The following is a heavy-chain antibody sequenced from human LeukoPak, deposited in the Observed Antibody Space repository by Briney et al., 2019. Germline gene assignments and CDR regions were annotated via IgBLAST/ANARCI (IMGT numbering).Heavy chain of an antibody. D-gene: IGHD3-22*01. V-gene: IGHV3-23*01. CDR2: ISGSGGST. CDR1: GFTFSSYA. J-gene: IGHJ4*02. CDR3: AKDEKLYHYDSRDY. Sequence: GGSLRLSCAASGFTFSSYAMSWVRQAPGKGLEWVSAISGSGGSTYYADSVRGRFTISRDNSKNTLYLQMNSLRAEDTAVYYCAKDEKLYHYDSRDYWGQGTLVTVSS.